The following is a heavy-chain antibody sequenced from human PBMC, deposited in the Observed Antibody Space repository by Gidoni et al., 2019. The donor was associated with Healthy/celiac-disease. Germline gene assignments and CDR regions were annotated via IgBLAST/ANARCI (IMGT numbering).Heavy chain of an antibody. Sequence: QVQLVQSGAEVKKPGASVKVSCKASGYTFTSYDINRVRQATGQGLEWMGWMNPNSGNTGYAQKFQGRVTMTRNTSISTAYMELSSLRSEDTAVYYCASSSYGDADFDYWGQGTLVTVSS. D-gene: IGHD4-17*01. CDR2: MNPNSGNT. V-gene: IGHV1-8*01. J-gene: IGHJ4*02. CDR3: ASSSYGDADFDY. CDR1: GYTFTSYD.